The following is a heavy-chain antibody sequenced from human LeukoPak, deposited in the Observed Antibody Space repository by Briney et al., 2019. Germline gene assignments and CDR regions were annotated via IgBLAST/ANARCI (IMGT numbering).Heavy chain of an antibody. CDR2: IYYSGST. J-gene: IGHJ4*02. CDR3: ARDPRTATPGDY. CDR1: GGSTSSSSYY. D-gene: IGHD2-15*01. Sequence: SETLSLTCTVSGGSTSSSSYYWGWIRQPPGKGLEWIGSIYYSGSTYYNPHLKSRVTISIDTSKNQFSLKLSSVTAADTAVYYCARDPRTATPGDYWGQGTLVTVSS. V-gene: IGHV4-39*07.